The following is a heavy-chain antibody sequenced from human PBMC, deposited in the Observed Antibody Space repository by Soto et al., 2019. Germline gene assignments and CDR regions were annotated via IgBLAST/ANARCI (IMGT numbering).Heavy chain of an antibody. CDR1: GFTFDDFA. CDR2: ISWNSAMI. V-gene: IGHV3-9*01. D-gene: IGHD3-10*01. CDR3: AKDNRADRGAFDY. Sequence: EVQLVESGGRLVQPGRSLRLSCAASGFTFDDFAMHWVRQAPGKGLEWVSGISWNSAMIGYADSVKGRFTISRDNAKNSLYLQMNSLRPEDTALYFCAKDNRADRGAFDYWGQGTLVSVFS. J-gene: IGHJ4*02.